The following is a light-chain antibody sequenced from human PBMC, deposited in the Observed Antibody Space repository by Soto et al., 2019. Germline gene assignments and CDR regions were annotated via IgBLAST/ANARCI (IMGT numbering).Light chain of an antibody. CDR1: QSVSDR. Sequence: EIVLTQSAYALSVSPGERATLSCRASQSVSDRVVWYQQKSGQAPSLLIYAASTRAAGVPARFSGSGPGTEFTLTISSLQSEDFAVYFCQQYADWPKTFGQGTKVDI. CDR2: AAS. CDR3: QQYADWPKT. V-gene: IGKV3-15*01. J-gene: IGKJ1*01.